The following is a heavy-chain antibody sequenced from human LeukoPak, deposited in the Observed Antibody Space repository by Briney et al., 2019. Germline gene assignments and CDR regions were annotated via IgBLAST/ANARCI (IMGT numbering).Heavy chain of an antibody. Sequence: PGESLKISCKGSGYYFTSYWIGWVLQMPGKGLEWMWIIYPGDSDTRYSPSFQGQVTISADKSISTAYLQWSSLKASDTAMYYCARRGYDSSAPPDYWGQGTLVTVSS. D-gene: IGHD3-22*01. CDR3: ARRGYDSSAPPDY. J-gene: IGHJ4*02. CDR2: IYPGDSDT. CDR1: GYYFTSYW. V-gene: IGHV5-51*01.